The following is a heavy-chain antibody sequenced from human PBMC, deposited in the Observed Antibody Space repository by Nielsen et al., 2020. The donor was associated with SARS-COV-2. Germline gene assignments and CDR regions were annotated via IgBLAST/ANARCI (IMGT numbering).Heavy chain of an antibody. CDR2: MYYSGST. D-gene: IGHD3-16*02. CDR1: GGSVSSGSYY. V-gene: IGHV4-61*01. CDR3: ARERDYDYVWGSYRPHYGMDV. J-gene: IGHJ6*02. Sequence: SETLSLTCTVSGGSVSSGSYYWSWIRQPPGKGLEWIGYMYYSGSTNYNPSLKSRVTISVDTSKNQFSLKLSSVTAADTAVYYCARERDYDYVWGSYRPHYGMDVWGQGTTVTVSS.